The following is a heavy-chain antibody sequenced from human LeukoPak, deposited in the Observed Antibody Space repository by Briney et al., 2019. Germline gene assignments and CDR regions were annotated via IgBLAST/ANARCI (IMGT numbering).Heavy chain of an antibody. CDR2: IKQDGSEN. CDR1: GFTFSRYW. D-gene: IGHD2-2*01. Sequence: GGSLRLSCAASGFTFSRYWMTWVRQAPGKGLEWVANIKQDGSENYYVDSVKGRFTISRDNAKNSLYLQMNSLRAEDTAVYYCARAGLNIVVVPGASIVYYYYYYMDVWGNGTTVTVSS. CDR3: ARAGLNIVVVPGASIVYYYYYYMDV. J-gene: IGHJ6*03. V-gene: IGHV3-7*01.